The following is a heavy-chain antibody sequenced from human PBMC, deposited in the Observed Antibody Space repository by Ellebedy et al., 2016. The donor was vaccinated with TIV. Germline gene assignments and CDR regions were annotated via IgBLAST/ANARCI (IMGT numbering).Heavy chain of an antibody. CDR1: GFTFSGHG. Sequence: PGGSLRLSCAASGFTFSGHGMSWVGQAQGKGLDWVSSISETSSYSYYAESVKGRFTISRDNAGTTLNLRISSLTVEDTAIYYCARAGSDGYLRYNCIDPWGQGILVTVSS. D-gene: IGHD1-1*01. CDR2: ISETSSYS. V-gene: IGHV3-21*01. CDR3: ARAGSDGYLRYNCIDP. J-gene: IGHJ5*02.